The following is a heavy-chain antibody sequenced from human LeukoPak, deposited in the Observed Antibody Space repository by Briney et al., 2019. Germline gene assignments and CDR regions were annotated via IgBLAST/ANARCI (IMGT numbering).Heavy chain of an antibody. J-gene: IGHJ4*02. CDR3: ASLGRYCSGGSCYLYFDY. Sequence: ASVKVSCKASGYTFTGYYMQWVRQAPGQGLEWMRRINPNSGGTNYAQKFQGRVTMTRDTSISTAYMELSRLRSDDTAVYYCASLGRYCSGGSCYLYFDYWGQGTLVTVSS. D-gene: IGHD2-15*01. CDR2: INPNSGGT. V-gene: IGHV1-2*06. CDR1: GYTFTGYY.